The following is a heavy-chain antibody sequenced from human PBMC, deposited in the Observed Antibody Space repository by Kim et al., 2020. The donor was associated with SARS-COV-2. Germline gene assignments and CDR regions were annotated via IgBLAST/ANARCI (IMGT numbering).Heavy chain of an antibody. V-gene: IGHV4-39*02. J-gene: IGHJ4*02. CDR3: ARRTKRYSYGYFDY. Sequence: HPALKGRVTISVDTSKNPFSLKLSSVTAADTAMYYCARRTKRYSYGYFDYWGQGTLVTVSS. D-gene: IGHD5-18*01.